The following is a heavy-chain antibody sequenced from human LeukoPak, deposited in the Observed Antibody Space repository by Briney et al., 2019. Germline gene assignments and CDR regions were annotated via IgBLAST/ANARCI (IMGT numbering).Heavy chain of an antibody. CDR1: GYTFTAYY. J-gene: IGHJ4*02. V-gene: IGHV1-2*06. CDR3: TRDDYYDSITEDY. D-gene: IGHD3-22*01. CDR2: LNPNSGGT. Sequence: ALVKVSCKASGYTFTAYYIHWVRQAPGQGLEWMGRLNPNSGGTNYAQKFQGRVTMTRDTPISTAYMEVSRLTSDDTAVYYCTRDDYYDSITEDYWGQGTLVTVSS.